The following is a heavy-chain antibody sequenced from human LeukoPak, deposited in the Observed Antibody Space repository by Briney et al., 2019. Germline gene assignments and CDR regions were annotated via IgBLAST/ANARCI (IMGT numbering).Heavy chain of an antibody. J-gene: IGHJ4*02. V-gene: IGHV1-18*01. D-gene: IGHD3-22*01. CDR1: GYTFTSYG. Sequence: GASVKVSCKASGYTFTSYGISWVRQAPGQGLEWMGWISAYNGNTNYAQKLQGRVTITTDTSTRTAYMELRSLRSDDTAVYYCARDLISSGYSIDPLEGWGQGTLVTVSS. CDR3: ARDLISSGYSIDPLEG. CDR2: ISAYNGNT.